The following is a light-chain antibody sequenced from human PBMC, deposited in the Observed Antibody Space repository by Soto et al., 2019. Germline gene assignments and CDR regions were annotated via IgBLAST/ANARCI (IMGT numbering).Light chain of an antibody. CDR3: GSWDSSLSAHV. CDR2: DDN. V-gene: IGLV1-51*01. CDR1: SSNIGGNS. Sequence: QSGLTQPPSVSAAPGQKVTISCSGSSSNIGGNSVSWYQQLPGTAPKLLIYDDNKRPSGIPDRFSGSKSSTSATLGITGFQTGDEADYYCGSWDSSLSAHVFGTGTKVTLL. J-gene: IGLJ1*01.